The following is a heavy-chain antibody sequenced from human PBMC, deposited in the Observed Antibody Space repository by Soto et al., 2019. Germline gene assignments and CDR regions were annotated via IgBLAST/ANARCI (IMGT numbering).Heavy chain of an antibody. Sequence: EAQLVESGGGLVQPGGSLRLSCAASGFTLSSYWMSWVRQAPGKGLEWVANIKQDGNEESYVDSVKGRFTISRDNTKNSLFLQMNSLRAEDTAVYYCASWGFIVATNWYFDLWGRGTLVTVSS. D-gene: IGHD5-12*01. CDR3: ASWGFIVATNWYFDL. CDR2: IKQDGNEE. V-gene: IGHV3-7*01. J-gene: IGHJ2*01. CDR1: GFTLSSYW.